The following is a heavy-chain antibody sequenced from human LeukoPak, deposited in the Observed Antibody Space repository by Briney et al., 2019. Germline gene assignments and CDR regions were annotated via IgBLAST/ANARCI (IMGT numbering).Heavy chain of an antibody. D-gene: IGHD3-22*01. CDR2: ISATGERT. CDR1: GFTFSTYA. CDR3: AKGHGDSSGYYYFDY. J-gene: IGHJ4*02. Sequence: TGGSLRLSCAASGFTFSTYAMSWVRQAPGKGLEWVSIISATGERTYYADSVKGRFTVSRDTSKNTLYLEMSSLRVEDTATYYCAKGHGDSSGYYYFDYWGQGTLVTVSS. V-gene: IGHV3-23*01.